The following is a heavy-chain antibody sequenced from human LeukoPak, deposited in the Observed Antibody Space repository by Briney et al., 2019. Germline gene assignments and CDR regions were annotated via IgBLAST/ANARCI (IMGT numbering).Heavy chain of an antibody. CDR3: ARRSTNCNDY. CDR2: ISSNGNTT. Sequence: GGSLRLSCAASGFTFSSFGMHWVRQAPGKGLDYVSSISSNGNTTYYANSVRGRFTISRDNSKNTLYLQMDSLRAEDMAVYYYARRSTNCNDYWGQGTLVTVSS. CDR1: GFTFSSFG. J-gene: IGHJ4*02. V-gene: IGHV3-64*01. D-gene: IGHD2-2*01.